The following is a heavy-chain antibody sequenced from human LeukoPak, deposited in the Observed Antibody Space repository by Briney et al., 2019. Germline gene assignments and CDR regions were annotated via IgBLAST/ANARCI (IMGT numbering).Heavy chain of an antibody. CDR2: IIPIFGTA. Sequence: SVKVSCKASGGTFSSYAISWVRQAPGQGLEWMGGIIPIFGTANYAQKFQGRVTITTDESTSTAYMELSSLRSEDTAMYYCAGSRGVVITYFDYWGQGTLVTVSS. CDR1: GGTFSSYA. J-gene: IGHJ4*02. V-gene: IGHV1-69*05. CDR3: AGSRGVVITYFDY. D-gene: IGHD3-22*01.